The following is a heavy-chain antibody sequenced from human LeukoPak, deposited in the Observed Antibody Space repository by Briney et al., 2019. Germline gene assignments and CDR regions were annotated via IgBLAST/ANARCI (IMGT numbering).Heavy chain of an antibody. CDR3: AREGGYSYGSDAFDI. CDR1: GFTFSSYS. V-gene: IGHV3-21*01. Sequence: PGGSLRLSCAASGFTFSSYSMNWVRQAPGKGLERVSSISSSSSYIYYADSVKGRFTISRDNAKNSLYLQMNSLRAEDTAVYYCAREGGYSYGSDAFDIWGQGTMVTVSS. J-gene: IGHJ3*02. D-gene: IGHD5-18*01. CDR2: ISSSSSYI.